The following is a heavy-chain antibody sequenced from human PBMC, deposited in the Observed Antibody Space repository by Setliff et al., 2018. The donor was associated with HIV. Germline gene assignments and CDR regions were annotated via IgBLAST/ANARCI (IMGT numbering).Heavy chain of an antibody. CDR2: IVYSGRT. J-gene: IGHJ6*04. V-gene: IGHV4-31*03. CDR3: ARDEIGV. Sequence: PSETLSLTCTVSGGSITSGGYYWSWIRQHPGKGLEWIGYIVYSGRTYYNPSLKSRVSISVDASKNQFSLRLSSVTAADTAVYYCARDEIGVWGEGTTVTVSS. CDR1: GGSITSGGYY.